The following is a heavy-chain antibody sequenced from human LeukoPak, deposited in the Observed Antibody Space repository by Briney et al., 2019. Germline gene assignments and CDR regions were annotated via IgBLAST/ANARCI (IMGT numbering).Heavy chain of an antibody. D-gene: IGHD2/OR15-2a*01. J-gene: IGHJ5*02. CDR1: GGSISSGGYY. CDR2: ICYSGST. CDR3: ARAALSLVWFDP. Sequence: SETLSLTCTVSGGSISSGGYYWSWIRQHPGKGLEWIGYICYSGSTYYNPSLKSRVTISVDTSKNQSSLKLSSVTAADTAVYYCARAALSLVWFDPWGQGTLVTVSS. V-gene: IGHV4-31*03.